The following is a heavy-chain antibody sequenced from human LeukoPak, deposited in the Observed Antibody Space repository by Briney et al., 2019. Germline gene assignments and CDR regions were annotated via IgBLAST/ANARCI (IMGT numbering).Heavy chain of an antibody. Sequence: SVKVSCTASGGTFSSYAISWVRQAPGQGLEWMGGIIPIFGTANYAQEFQGRVTITADESTSTAYMELSSLRSEDTAVYYCARGGYSGYDNYFDYWGQGTLVTVSS. CDR1: GGTFSSYA. CDR2: IIPIFGTA. D-gene: IGHD5-12*01. V-gene: IGHV1-69*01. J-gene: IGHJ4*02. CDR3: ARGGYSGYDNYFDY.